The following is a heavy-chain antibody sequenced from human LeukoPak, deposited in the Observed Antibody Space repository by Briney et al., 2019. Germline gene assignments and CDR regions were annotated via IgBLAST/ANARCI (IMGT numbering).Heavy chain of an antibody. CDR3: AYFPHF. CDR2: IYYSGST. CDR1: GGSISSYY. D-gene: IGHD2/OR15-2a*01. Sequence: SETLSLTCTVSGGSISSYYWSWIRQPPGKGLEWIGYIYYSGSTNYNPSLKSRVTISVDTSKNQFSLKLSSVTAADTAVYYCAYFPHFWGQGALVTVSS. J-gene: IGHJ4*02. V-gene: IGHV4-59*01.